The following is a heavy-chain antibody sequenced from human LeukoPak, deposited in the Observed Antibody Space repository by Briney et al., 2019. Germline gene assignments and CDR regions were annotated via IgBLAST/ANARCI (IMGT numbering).Heavy chain of an antibody. D-gene: IGHD6-13*01. CDR2: IYSGGST. CDR1: GFTVSSNY. V-gene: IGHV3-66*04. CDR3: ARHSSSRGNYYYYDGMDV. Sequence: GGSLRLSCAASGFTVSSNYMSWVRQAPGKGLEWVSVIYSGGSTYYPDSVKGRFTISRDNSKNTLYLQMNSLRAEDTAVYYCARHSSSRGNYYYYDGMDVWGQGTTVTVSS. J-gene: IGHJ6*01.